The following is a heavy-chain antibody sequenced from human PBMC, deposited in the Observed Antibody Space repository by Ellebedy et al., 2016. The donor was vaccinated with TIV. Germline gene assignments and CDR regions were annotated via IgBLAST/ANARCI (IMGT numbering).Heavy chain of an antibody. D-gene: IGHD6-6*01. J-gene: IGHJ4*02. Sequence: GGSLRLXCTASGFTFSDYWMIWVRQAPGKGLEWVANIKQDGSEKFYVDSVKGRFTISRDNTKNSLYLQMDSLRAEDTAVYYCVRAIGSSSSFWGQGILVTVSS. CDR2: IKQDGSEK. V-gene: IGHV3-7*04. CDR3: VRAIGSSSSF. CDR1: GFTFSDYW.